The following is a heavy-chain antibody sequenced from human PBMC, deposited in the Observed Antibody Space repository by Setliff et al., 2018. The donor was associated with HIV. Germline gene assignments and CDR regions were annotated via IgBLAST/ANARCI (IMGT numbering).Heavy chain of an antibody. CDR3: ARAVVFASGNFWFDP. J-gene: IGHJ5*02. CDR2: ITASGGA. D-gene: IGHD3-3*01. Sequence: SETLSLTCTVSGGTIWSGSYYWNWIRQPAGKGLEWIGHITASGGATYNPSVKSRVSISLGSPSSEFSLRLTSVSAADTAVYYCARAVVFASGNFWFDPWGPGALVTVS. V-gene: IGHV4-61*09. CDR1: GGTIWSGSYY.